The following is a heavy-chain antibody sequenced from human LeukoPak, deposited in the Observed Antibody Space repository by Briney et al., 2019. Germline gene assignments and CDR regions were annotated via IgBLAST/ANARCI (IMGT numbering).Heavy chain of an antibody. J-gene: IGHJ3*02. CDR1: GYIFTSYW. CDR3: ARGGTATRLPFDI. D-gene: IGHD5-18*01. Sequence: GGSLKIACKGSGYIFTSYWIGWVRQMPGKGLEWMGIIYPGDSDTRYSPSFQGQVTISADKSISTAYLQWSSLKASDTAMYYCARGGTATRLPFDIWGQGTMVTVSS. CDR2: IYPGDSDT. V-gene: IGHV5-51*01.